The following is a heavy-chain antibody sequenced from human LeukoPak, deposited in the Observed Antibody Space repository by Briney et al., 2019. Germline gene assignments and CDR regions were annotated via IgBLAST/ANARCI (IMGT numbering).Heavy chain of an antibody. CDR3: ARADCSSSTCYLRRSWFDP. CDR1: GFTLSNYD. Sequence: GGSLRLSCAASGFTLSNYDMNWVRQAPGKGPEWVSSISTSSRYIYYKDSVRGRFTISRDDAKNSLYLEMNSLRAEDTAVYYCARADCSSSTCYLRRSWFDPWGQGTLVTVSS. J-gene: IGHJ5*02. D-gene: IGHD2-2*01. CDR2: ISTSSRYI. V-gene: IGHV3-21*01.